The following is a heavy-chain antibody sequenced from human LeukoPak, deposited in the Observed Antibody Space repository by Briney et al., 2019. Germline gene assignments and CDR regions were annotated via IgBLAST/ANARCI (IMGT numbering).Heavy chain of an antibody. J-gene: IGHJ4*02. CDR2: ISYDGSNK. CDR3: AKSDLGHRSRQVGHFDD. V-gene: IGHV3-30*18. Sequence: GRSLRLSCAASGFTFSTYGMHWVRQAPGKGLEWVAVISYDGSNKYYKDSVKGRFTLSRDNSKNTLYLQMNSLRTEDTAVYYCAKSDLGHRSRQVGHFDDWSQGTLVTVSS. CDR1: GFTFSTYG. D-gene: IGHD2-15*01.